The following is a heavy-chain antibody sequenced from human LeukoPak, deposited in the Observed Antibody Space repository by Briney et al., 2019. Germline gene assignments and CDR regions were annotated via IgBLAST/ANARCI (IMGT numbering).Heavy chain of an antibody. CDR1: GGSISSGGYY. CDR2: IYHSGST. D-gene: IGHD1-26*01. Sequence: SQTLSLTCTVSGGSISSGGYYWSWIRQPPGKGLEWIGYIYHSGSTYYNPSLKSRVTISVDRSKNQFSLKLSSVTAADTAVYYCARGFIVGVYFDYWGQGTLVTVSS. CDR3: ARGFIVGVYFDY. V-gene: IGHV4-30-2*01. J-gene: IGHJ4*02.